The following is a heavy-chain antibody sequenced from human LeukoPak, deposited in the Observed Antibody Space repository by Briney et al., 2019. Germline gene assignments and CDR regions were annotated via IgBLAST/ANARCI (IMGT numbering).Heavy chain of an antibody. D-gene: IGHD3-10*01. V-gene: IGHV3-7*01. CDR1: GFTFNTYY. CDR2: IKQDGNEK. Sequence: GGSLRLSCAASGFTFNTYYMSWVRQAPGKGLEWVANIKQDGNEKHYVDSVKGRFTISRDNAKSSLYLQMSSLRAEDTAMYYCARDPRGSEYSHFDSWGQGTLVTVSS. CDR3: ARDPRGSEYSHFDS. J-gene: IGHJ4*02.